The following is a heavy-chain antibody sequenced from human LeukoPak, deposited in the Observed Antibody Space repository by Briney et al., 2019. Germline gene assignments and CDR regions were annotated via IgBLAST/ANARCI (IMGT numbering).Heavy chain of an antibody. CDR2: FFSDTGKT. CDR3: AKRGAGSGGLHH. J-gene: IGHJ5*02. V-gene: IGHV3-23*01. CDR1: GFSFSIYA. D-gene: IGHD6-19*01. Sequence: GGSLRLSCAASGFSFSIYAMSWVRQAPGKGLEWVSTFFSDTGKTDYADSVKGRFTISRDTSKNTLYLQMNSLRAEDTAVYYCAKRGAGSGGLHHWGQGTPVTVSS.